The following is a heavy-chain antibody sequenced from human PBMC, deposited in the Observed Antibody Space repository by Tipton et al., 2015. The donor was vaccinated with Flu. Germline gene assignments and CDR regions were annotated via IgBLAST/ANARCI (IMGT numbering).Heavy chain of an antibody. CDR2: IKSDGTFT. J-gene: IGHJ3*02. V-gene: IGHV3-74*01. Sequence: SLRLSCAASGFSFSNYWMHWVRQAPGKGLVWVSCIKSDGTFTSYADSVKGRFTISRDNAKETLYLQVNSLRAEDMAVYYCAQVNHFDMTGYYGALAIWGQGTVVTVSS. CDR1: GFSFSNYW. CDR3: AQVNHFDMTGYYGALAI. D-gene: IGHD3-9*01.